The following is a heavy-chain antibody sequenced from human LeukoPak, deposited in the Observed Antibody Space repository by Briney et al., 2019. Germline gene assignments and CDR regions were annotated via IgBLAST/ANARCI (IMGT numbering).Heavy chain of an antibody. Sequence: SETLSLTCTVSGGSIRSTSYYWGWIRQPPGKGLEWIGSVYYSGSTYYNSSLKSRVTISLDTSKNQFSLKLNPVTAADTAVYYCARAWGDYFYYMNVWGKGTTVTVSS. J-gene: IGHJ6*03. CDR2: VYYSGST. D-gene: IGHD4-17*01. V-gene: IGHV4-39*07. CDR1: GGSIRSTSYY. CDR3: ARAWGDYFYYMNV.